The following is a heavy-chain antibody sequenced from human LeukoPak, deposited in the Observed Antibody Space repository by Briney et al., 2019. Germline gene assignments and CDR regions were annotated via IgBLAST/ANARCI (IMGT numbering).Heavy chain of an antibody. CDR2: ISSSSSYI. Sequence: GGSLRLSCAASGFTFSSYSMNRVRQAPGKGLEWVSSISSSSSYIYYADSVKSRFTISRDNAKNSLYLQMNSLRAEDTAVYYCARDRYSGSYSAWGQGTLVTVSS. CDR1: GFTFSSYS. D-gene: IGHD1-26*01. J-gene: IGHJ5*02. CDR3: ARDRYSGSYSA. V-gene: IGHV3-21*01.